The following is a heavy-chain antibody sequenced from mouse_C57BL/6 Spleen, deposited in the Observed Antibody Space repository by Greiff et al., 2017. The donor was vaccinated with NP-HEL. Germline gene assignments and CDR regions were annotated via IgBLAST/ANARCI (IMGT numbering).Heavy chain of an antibody. V-gene: IGHV1-7*01. J-gene: IGHJ4*01. CDR1: GYTFTSYW. CDR2: INPSSGYT. CDR3: ASLYDGYSLAMDY. Sequence: VQLQQSGAELAKPGASVTLSCKASGYTFTSYWMHWVKQRPGQGLEWIGYINPSSGYTKYNQKFKDKATLTADKSSSTAYMQLSSLTYEDSAVYYCASLYDGYSLAMDYWGQGTSVTVSS. D-gene: IGHD2-3*01.